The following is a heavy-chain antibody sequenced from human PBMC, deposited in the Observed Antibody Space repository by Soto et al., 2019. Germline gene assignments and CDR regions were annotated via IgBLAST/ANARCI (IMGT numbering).Heavy chain of an antibody. CDR1: GFTFSSYA. CDR2: ISGSGGST. J-gene: IGHJ5*02. Sequence: PGGSLRLSCAASGFTFSSYAMSWVRQAPGKGLEWVSAISGSGGSTYYADSVKGRLTISRDNSKNTLYLQMNSLRAEDTAVYYCAKGGITYYYDRNPRRWFDPWGQGTLVTVSS. CDR3: AKGGITYYYDRNPRRWFDP. V-gene: IGHV3-23*01. D-gene: IGHD3-22*01.